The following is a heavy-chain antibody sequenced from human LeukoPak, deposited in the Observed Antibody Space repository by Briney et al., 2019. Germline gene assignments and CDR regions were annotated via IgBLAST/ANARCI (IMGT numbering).Heavy chain of an antibody. CDR3: ARDRSANSRVYYFDY. V-gene: IGHV3-30-3*01. CDR2: ISYDGNIK. Sequence: PGMSLRLSCAASGFTCSAYAMHWVRQAPGKGLEWVAIISYDGNIKYQADSVKGRFTISRDDSKNTLYLQMNSLRAEDTAVYYCARDRSANSRVYYFDYWGQGTLVTVSS. CDR1: GFTCSAYA. D-gene: IGHD4/OR15-4a*01. J-gene: IGHJ4*02.